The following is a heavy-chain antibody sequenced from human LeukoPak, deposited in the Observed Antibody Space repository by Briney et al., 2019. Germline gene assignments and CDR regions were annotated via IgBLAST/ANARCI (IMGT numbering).Heavy chain of an antibody. D-gene: IGHD3-10*01. V-gene: IGHV4-61*02. Sequence: SQTLSLTCTVSGGSISSGSYYWSWIRQPAGKGLEWIGRIYTSGSTNYNPSLKSRVTISVDTSKNQFSLKLSSVTAADTAVYYCARRAEKGLRGKNWFDPWGQGTLVTVSS. CDR3: ARRAEKGLRGKNWFDP. J-gene: IGHJ5*02. CDR2: IYTSGST. CDR1: GGSISSGSYY.